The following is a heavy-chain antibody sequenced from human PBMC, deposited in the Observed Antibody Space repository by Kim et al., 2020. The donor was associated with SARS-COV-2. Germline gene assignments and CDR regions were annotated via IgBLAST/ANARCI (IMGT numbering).Heavy chain of an antibody. V-gene: IGHV3-21*01. D-gene: IGHD2-8*01. CDR2: ISSSSSYI. J-gene: IGHJ6*03. CDR3: ARDGRHCTNGVCYRLYYYYMDV. CDR1: GFTFSSYS. Sequence: GGSLRLSCAASGFTFSSYSMNWVRQAPGKGLEWVSSISSSSSYIYYADSVKGRFTISRDNAKNSLYLQMNSLRAEDTAVYYCARDGRHCTNGVCYRLYYYYMDVWGKGTTVTVSS.